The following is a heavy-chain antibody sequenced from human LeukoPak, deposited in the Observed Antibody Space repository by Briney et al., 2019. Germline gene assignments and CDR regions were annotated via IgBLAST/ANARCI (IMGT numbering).Heavy chain of an antibody. Sequence: SETLSLTCTVSGYSINSDYFWGWIRQSPGKGLEWIGSIYHSGSTYYNPSLKSQVTISVDTSKNQFSLKLSSVTAADTAVYYCARRGSGSYRHFDYWGQGTLVTVSS. CDR3: ARRGSGSYRHFDY. CDR2: IYHSGST. CDR1: GYSINSDYF. J-gene: IGHJ4*02. V-gene: IGHV4-38-2*02. D-gene: IGHD3-10*01.